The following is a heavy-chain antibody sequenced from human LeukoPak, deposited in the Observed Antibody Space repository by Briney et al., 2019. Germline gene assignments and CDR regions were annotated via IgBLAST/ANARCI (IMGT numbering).Heavy chain of an antibody. J-gene: IGHJ4*02. CDR3: ARDPYYYGSGSYYKTDY. V-gene: IGHV1-18*01. D-gene: IGHD3-10*01. CDR1: GYTFTSYG. Sequence: ASVKVSCKASGYTFTSYGISWVRQAPGQGLEWMGWISAYNGNTNYAQKLQGRVTMTTDTSTSTAYMELRSLRSDDTAVYYCARDPYYYGSGSYYKTDYWGQGTLVTVSS. CDR2: ISAYNGNT.